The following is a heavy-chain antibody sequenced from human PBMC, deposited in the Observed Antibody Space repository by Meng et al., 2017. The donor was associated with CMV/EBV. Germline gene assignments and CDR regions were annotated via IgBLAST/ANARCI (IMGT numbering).Heavy chain of an antibody. J-gene: IGHJ4*02. D-gene: IGHD6-19*01. CDR3: ARAVAGNFDY. Sequence: GESLKISCAASGFTFSSYSMNWVRQAPGKGLEWVSSISSSNSYIYYADSVKGRFTISRDSAKNSLYLQMNSLRAEDTAVYYCARAVAGNFDYWGQGTLVTVSS. CDR1: GFTFSSYS. CDR2: ISSSNSYI. V-gene: IGHV3-21*01.